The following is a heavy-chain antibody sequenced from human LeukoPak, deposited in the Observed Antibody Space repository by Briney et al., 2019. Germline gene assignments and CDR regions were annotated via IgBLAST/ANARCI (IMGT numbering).Heavy chain of an antibody. J-gene: IGHJ4*02. CDR3: ASRRSYGGNHSSSFDY. D-gene: IGHD4-23*01. Sequence: SETLSLTCTVSGGSISSSSYYWGWIRQPPGKGLEWIGSIYYSGSTYYNPSLKSRVTISVDTSKNQFSLKLSSVTAADTAVYYCASRRSYGGNHSSSFDYWGQGTLVTVSS. CDR1: GGSISSSSYY. CDR2: IYYSGST. V-gene: IGHV4-39*07.